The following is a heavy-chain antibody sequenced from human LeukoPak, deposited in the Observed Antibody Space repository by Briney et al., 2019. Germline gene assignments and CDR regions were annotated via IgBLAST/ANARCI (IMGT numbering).Heavy chain of an antibody. CDR2: ISSSGSTI. CDR1: GFTFSSYE. Sequence: GGSLRLSCAASGFTFSSYEMNWARQAPGKGLEWVSYISSSGSTIYYADSVKGRFTISRDNAKNSLYLQMNSLRAEDTAVYYCARATPWYYYYMDVWGKGTTVTVSS. CDR3: ARATPWYYYYMDV. V-gene: IGHV3-48*03. J-gene: IGHJ6*03.